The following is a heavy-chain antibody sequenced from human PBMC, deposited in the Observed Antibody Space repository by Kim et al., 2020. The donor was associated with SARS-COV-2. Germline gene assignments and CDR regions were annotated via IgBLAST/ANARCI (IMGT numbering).Heavy chain of an antibody. J-gene: IGHJ4*02. CDR3: ASIWNSDY. CDR2: GGST. D-gene: IGHD1-7*01. Sequence: GGSTYSADSVKGRFTISRDNSKNTLYLQMSSLRGEDTAVYYCASIWNSDYWGQGTLVTVSS. V-gene: IGHV3-64D*06.